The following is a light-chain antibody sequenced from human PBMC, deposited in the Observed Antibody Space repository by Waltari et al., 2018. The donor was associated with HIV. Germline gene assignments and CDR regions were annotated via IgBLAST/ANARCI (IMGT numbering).Light chain of an antibody. CDR1: QSISTS. J-gene: IGKJ3*01. CDR3: QQSYSRPPT. Sequence: DIQMTQSPSSLSASVGARVTITCRASQSISTSLNWYQQKPGKAPKVLINAAASLQSGVPTRFRGTGSGTHFTLTISNLQPEDFATYYCQQSYSRPPTFGPGTTVDVK. CDR2: AAA. V-gene: IGKV1-39*01.